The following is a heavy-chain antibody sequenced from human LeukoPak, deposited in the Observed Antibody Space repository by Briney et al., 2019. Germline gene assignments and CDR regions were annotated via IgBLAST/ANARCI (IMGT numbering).Heavy chain of an antibody. Sequence: GGSLRLSCAASGFTFTSYAMSWVRQAPGKELEWVSAISGSGGSTYYADSVKGRFTISRDNSKNTLYLQMNSLRAEDTAVYYCAKDHGDYVSRDYWGQGTLVTVSS. V-gene: IGHV3-23*01. J-gene: IGHJ4*02. CDR3: AKDHGDYVSRDY. D-gene: IGHD4-17*01. CDR1: GFTFTSYA. CDR2: ISGSGGST.